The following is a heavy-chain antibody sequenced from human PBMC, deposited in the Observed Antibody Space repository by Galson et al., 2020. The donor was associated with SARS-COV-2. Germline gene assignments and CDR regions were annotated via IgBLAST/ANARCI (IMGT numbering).Heavy chain of an antibody. V-gene: IGHV5-51*01. D-gene: IGHD3-22*01. CDR2: IYPGDSDT. CDR3: ARFGAYYDSSGAFDY. J-gene: IGHJ4*02. CDR1: FTSYW. Sequence: FTSYWIGWVRQMPGKGLEWMGIIYPGDSDTRYSPSFQGQVTISADKSISTAYLQWSSLKASDTAMYYCARFGAYYDSSGAFDYWGQGTLVTVSS.